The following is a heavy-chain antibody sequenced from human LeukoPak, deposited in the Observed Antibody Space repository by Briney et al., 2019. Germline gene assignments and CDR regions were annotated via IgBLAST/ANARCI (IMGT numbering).Heavy chain of an antibody. J-gene: IGHJ4*02. D-gene: IGHD6-13*01. CDR2: IYTSGST. CDR3: ARGLPLAAAVPYYFDY. CDR1: GGSITNYY. V-gene: IGHV4-4*07. Sequence: SETLSLSCAVSGGSITNYYWTWIRQPAGKGLEWIGRIYTSGSTNYNPSLKSRVIMSVDTSKDQFSLKLSSVTAADTAVYYRARGLPLAAAVPYYFDYWGQGTLVTVSS.